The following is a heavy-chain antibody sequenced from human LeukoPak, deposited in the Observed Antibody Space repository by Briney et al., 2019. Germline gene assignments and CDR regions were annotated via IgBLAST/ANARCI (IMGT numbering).Heavy chain of an antibody. J-gene: IGHJ4*02. D-gene: IGHD6-13*01. CDR3: AGDSSSWYY. CDR2: ISSSGSTI. Sequence: GGSLRLSCAASGFTFSTYSMNWVRQAPGKGLEWVSYISSSGSTIYYGASVKGRFTISRDNANNSLFLQMNSLRDEDTAVYFCAGDSSSWYYWGQGTLVIVSS. V-gene: IGHV3-48*02. CDR1: GFTFSTYS.